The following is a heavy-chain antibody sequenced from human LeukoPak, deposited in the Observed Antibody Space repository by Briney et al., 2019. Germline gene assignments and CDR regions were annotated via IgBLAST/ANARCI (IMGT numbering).Heavy chain of an antibody. V-gene: IGHV4-4*02. CDR1: GGSISSTNW. Sequence: ASGTLSLTCGVSGGSISSTNWWTWVRQPPGEGLEWIVEVHLSGRTNYNPSLESRVTMSVDMSENHISLKLTSVTAADTAVYYCAREGGPYRPLDYSGQGTLVTVSS. J-gene: IGHJ4*02. CDR3: AREGGPYRPLDY. CDR2: VHLSGRT.